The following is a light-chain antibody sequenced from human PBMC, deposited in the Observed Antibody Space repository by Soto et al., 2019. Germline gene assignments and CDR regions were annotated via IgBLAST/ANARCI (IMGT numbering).Light chain of an antibody. J-gene: IGLJ2*01. Sequence: QSALTQPASVSGSPGQSITISCTGTSSDVGGYNHVSWYQHSPGKAPKLILFAVSDRPSGVSHRFSGSKSGNTASLTISGLQAEDEADYYCCSYKSLSTVVFAGGTKLTVL. CDR1: SSDVGGYNH. CDR3: CSYKSLSTVV. CDR2: AVS. V-gene: IGLV2-14*01.